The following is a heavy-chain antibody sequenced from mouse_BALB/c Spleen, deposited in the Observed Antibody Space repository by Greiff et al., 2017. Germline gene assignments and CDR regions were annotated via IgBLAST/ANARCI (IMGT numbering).Heavy chain of an antibody. Sequence: KQPGSELVRPGASVKLSCKASGYTFTSYWMHWVKQRPGQGLEWIGNIYPGSGSTNYDEKFKSKATLTVDTSSSTAYMQLSSLTSEDSAVYYCTRSLDYWGQGTTLTVSS. J-gene: IGHJ2*01. V-gene: IGHV1S22*01. CDR1: GYTFTSYW. CDR3: TRSLDY. CDR2: IYPGSGST.